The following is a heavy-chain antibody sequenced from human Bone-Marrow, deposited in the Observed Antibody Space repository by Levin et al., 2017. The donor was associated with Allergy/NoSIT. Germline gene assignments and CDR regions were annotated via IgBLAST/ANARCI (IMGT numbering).Heavy chain of an antibody. CDR3: VRGGYASGGGYY. CDR2: IKLSSGDT. V-gene: IGHV1-2*02. D-gene: IGHD3-10*01. Sequence: PGASVKVSCKASGYTFTAYWMHWVRQAPGQGLEWMGWIKLSSGDTVYAQKFQGRVTMTSDPSISTAYMDLGRLTTDDTAVYYCVRGGYASGGGYYGGQGTLVTVSS. CDR1: GYTFTAYW. J-gene: IGHJ4*02.